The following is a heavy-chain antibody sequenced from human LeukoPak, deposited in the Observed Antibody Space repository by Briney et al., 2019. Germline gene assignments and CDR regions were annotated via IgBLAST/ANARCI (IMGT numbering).Heavy chain of an antibody. CDR3: AKQDIVVVPATNGVDY. CDR2: IKQDGSEK. Sequence: PGGSLRLSCAASGFTFSSYWMSWVRQAPGKGLEWVANIKQDGSEKYYVDSVKGRFTISRDNAKNSLYLQMNSLRAEDTAVYYCAKQDIVVVPATNGVDYWGQGTLVTVSS. CDR1: GFTFSSYW. V-gene: IGHV3-7*01. D-gene: IGHD2-2*01. J-gene: IGHJ4*02.